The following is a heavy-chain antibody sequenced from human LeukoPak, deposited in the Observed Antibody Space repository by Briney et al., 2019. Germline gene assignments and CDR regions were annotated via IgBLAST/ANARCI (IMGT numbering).Heavy chain of an antibody. CDR2: MNPNSGNT. V-gene: IGHV1-8*02. CDR1: GYTFTGYY. Sequence: ASVKVSCKASGYTFTGYYMHWVRQATGQGLEWMGWMNPNSGNTGYAQKFQGRVTMTRNTSISTAYTELSSLRSEDTAVYYCATTTSTYDSSGTGGYWGQGTLVTVSS. CDR3: ATTTSTYDSSGTGGY. D-gene: IGHD3-22*01. J-gene: IGHJ4*02.